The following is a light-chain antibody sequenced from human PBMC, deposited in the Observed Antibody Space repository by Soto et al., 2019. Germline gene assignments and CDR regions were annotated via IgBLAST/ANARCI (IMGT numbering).Light chain of an antibody. Sequence: QSVLTQPPSVSEAPGQRVTISCTGSSSNIGAGYEAHWYQQVPGTAPKLLIYENNNRPSGVPDRFSGSKSGTSASLAITGLQAEDEEEYSCQSYDSSLSGYVFGTGTKLTVL. J-gene: IGLJ1*01. CDR3: QSYDSSLSGYV. CDR1: SSNIGAGYE. V-gene: IGLV1-40*01. CDR2: ENN.